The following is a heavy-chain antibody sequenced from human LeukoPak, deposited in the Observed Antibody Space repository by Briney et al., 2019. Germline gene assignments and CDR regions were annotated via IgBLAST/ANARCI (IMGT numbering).Heavy chain of an antibody. CDR1: GFTFSSCW. J-gene: IGHJ6*02. Sequence: PGGSLRLSCAASGFTFSSCWMHWVRQAPGKGLVWVSRINSDGSSTSYADSVKGRFTISRDNAKNSLYLQMNSLRAEDTAVYYCARGRYDILTYYYYYGMDVWGQGTTVTVSS. CDR2: INSDGSST. V-gene: IGHV3-74*01. D-gene: IGHD3-9*01. CDR3: ARGRYDILTYYYYYGMDV.